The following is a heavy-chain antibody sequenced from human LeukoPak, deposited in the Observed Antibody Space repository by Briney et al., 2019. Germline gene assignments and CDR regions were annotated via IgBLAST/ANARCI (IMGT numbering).Heavy chain of an antibody. CDR3: ARFRGSGSYYFDY. CDR2: IIPIFGTA. D-gene: IGHD3-10*01. J-gene: IGHJ4*02. Sequence: SVKVSCKASGGTFSSYAISWVRQAPGQGLEWMGGIIPIFGTANYAQKFQGRVTITTDESTSTAYMELSSLRAEDTAVYYCARFRGSGSYYFDYWGQGTLVTVSS. V-gene: IGHV1-69*05. CDR1: GGTFSSYA.